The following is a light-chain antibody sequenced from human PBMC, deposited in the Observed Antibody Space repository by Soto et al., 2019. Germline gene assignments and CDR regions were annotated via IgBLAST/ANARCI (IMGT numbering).Light chain of an antibody. CDR3: CSYAGSSTL. J-gene: IGLJ7*01. Sequence: QSALTQPASVSWSPGQSITISCTGTSSDVGSYNLVSWYQQHPGKAPKLMIYEGSKRPSGVSNRFSGFKSGNTASLTISGLQAEDEADYYCCSYAGSSTLFGGGTQLTVL. CDR1: SSDVGSYNL. V-gene: IGLV2-23*01. CDR2: EGS.